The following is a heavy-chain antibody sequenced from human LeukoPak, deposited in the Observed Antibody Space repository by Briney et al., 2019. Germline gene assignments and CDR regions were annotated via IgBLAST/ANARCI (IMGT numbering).Heavy chain of an antibody. V-gene: IGHV3-23*01. CDR1: RFTFSKYD. J-gene: IGHJ4*02. CDR2: ISRDGTT. Sequence: GGSLRLSCAASRFTFSKYDMYWIRQAPGKGLECVSVISRDGTTYYADSVKGRFTISRDNSQNTLSLQMNSLKAEDTAVYYCSKKGQNDDYGKPDWGQGTLVTVSS. D-gene: IGHD4-17*01. CDR3: SKKGQNDDYGKPD.